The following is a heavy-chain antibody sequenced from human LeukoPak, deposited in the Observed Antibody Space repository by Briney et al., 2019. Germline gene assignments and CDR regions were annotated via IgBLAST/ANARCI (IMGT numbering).Heavy chain of an antibody. CDR3: ARGFDSGYDFGY. CDR2: IWYDGSNK. J-gene: IGHJ4*02. V-gene: IGHV3-33*01. D-gene: IGHD5-12*01. CDR1: GFTFSTYG. Sequence: PGGSLRLSCAAYGFTFSTYGMHWVRQAPGKGLEGVAVIWYDGSNKYYIDSVRGRFTISRDNSRNTLYLQMNSLRAEDTAVYYCARGFDSGYDFGYWGQGTLVTVSS.